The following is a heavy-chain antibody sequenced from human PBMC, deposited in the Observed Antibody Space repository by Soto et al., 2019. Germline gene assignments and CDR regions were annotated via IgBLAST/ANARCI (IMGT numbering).Heavy chain of an antibody. CDR3: ANPIPKTGTTFGF. D-gene: IGHD1-1*01. Sequence: QLLESGGGFVQPGGYLRLSCVASGFTFSNFAMAWVRQAPGEGLEWVSAISGSGDDTFYADSMKGRFTIFRDNFKDTLYLQINSLRAEDTAVYYCANPIPKTGTTFGFWGQGTLVTVSS. CDR1: GFTFSNFA. J-gene: IGHJ4*02. V-gene: IGHV3-23*01. CDR2: ISGSGDDT.